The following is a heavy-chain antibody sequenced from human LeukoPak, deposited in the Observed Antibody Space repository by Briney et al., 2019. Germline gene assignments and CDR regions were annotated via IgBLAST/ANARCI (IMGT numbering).Heavy chain of an antibody. CDR2: INPNSGGT. CDR1: GYTFTGYR. V-gene: IGHV1-2*06. D-gene: IGHD4-17*01. J-gene: IGHJ4*02. Sequence: ASVKVSCKASGYTFTGYRMHWVRQAPGQGLEWMGRINPNSGGTNYAQKFQGRVTMTRDTSISTAYMELSRLRSDDTAVYYCARETTTLPSPVGYWGQGTLVTVSS. CDR3: ARETTTLPSPVGY.